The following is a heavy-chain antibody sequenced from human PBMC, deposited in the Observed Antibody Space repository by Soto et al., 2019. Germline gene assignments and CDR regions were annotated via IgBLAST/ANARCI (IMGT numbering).Heavy chain of an antibody. CDR3: ANLDV. J-gene: IGHJ6*02. CDR2: ISSSGKTI. CDR1: GFTFTNYE. V-gene: IGHV3-48*03. Sequence: QPVGSLRLSCAASGFTFTNYEMNWVRQAPGKGLEWISYISSSGKTISYADSVKGRFTISRDNSKNTLYLQMNSLRAEDTAVYYCANLDVWGQGTTVTVSS.